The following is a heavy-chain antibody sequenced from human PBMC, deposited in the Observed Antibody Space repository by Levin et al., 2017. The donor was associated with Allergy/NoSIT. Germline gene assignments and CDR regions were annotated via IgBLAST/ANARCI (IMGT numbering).Heavy chain of an antibody. Sequence: GGSLRLSCAASGFTFSSYAMHWVRQAPGKGLEWVAVISYDGSNKYYADSVKGRFTISRDNSKNTLYLQMNSLRAEDTAVYYCARGGGGAPPLPFDYWGQGTLVTVSS. J-gene: IGHJ4*02. CDR1: GFTFSSYA. D-gene: IGHD4-23*01. V-gene: IGHV3-30*04. CDR3: ARGGGGAPPLPFDY. CDR2: ISYDGSNK.